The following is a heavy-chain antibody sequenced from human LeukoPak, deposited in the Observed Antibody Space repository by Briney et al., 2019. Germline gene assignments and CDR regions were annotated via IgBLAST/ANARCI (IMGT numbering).Heavy chain of an antibody. CDR3: ARWGELLSDFDY. CDR2: INPSSGGT. D-gene: IGHD2-15*01. V-gene: IGHV1-2*04. Sequence: ASVKVSCKASGYTFTGYYMHWVRQAPGQGLEWMGWINPSSGGTNYAQKFQGWVTITRDTSSSTAYMELSGLRSDDTAVYYCARWGELLSDFDYWGQGTLVTVSS. J-gene: IGHJ4*02. CDR1: GYTFTGYY.